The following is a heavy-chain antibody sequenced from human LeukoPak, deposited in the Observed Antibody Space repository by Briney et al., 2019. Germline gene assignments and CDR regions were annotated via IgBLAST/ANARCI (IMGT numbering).Heavy chain of an antibody. Sequence: GGSLTLSCAPSGFTFSRHWMSWVRQAPGKGLEWVASINPAGSEKYYVDSVKGRFTISRDNTKNSLYLQMNSLRAEDTAVFYCARPPGTVTTYDYWGQGTLVTVSS. CDR1: GFTFSRHW. J-gene: IGHJ4*02. V-gene: IGHV3-7*01. CDR3: ARPPGTVTTYDY. CDR2: INPAGSEK. D-gene: IGHD4-17*01.